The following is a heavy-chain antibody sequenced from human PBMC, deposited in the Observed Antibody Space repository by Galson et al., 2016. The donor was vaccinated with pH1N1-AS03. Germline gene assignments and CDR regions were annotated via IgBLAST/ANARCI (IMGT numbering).Heavy chain of an antibody. CDR1: GDSAFDYY. CDR2: IQTTGNT. Sequence: CTVSGDSAFDYYWNWIRQPPGKGLEWIGYIQTTGNTKYNPSLKSRVTMSIDTSKNQFSLRLSSVTAADTALYYCARSPRTIAVAGTFPSRFDPWGQGMLVTVSS. D-gene: IGHD6-19*01. CDR3: ARSPRTIAVAGTFPSRFDP. V-gene: IGHV4-4*09. J-gene: IGHJ5*02.